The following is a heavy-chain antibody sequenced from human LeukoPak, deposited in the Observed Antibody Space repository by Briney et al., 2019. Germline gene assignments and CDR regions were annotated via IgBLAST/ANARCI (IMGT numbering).Heavy chain of an antibody. D-gene: IGHD2-2*01. CDR2: ISYDGSNK. J-gene: IGHJ4*02. Sequence: GRSLRLSCAASGFTFSSYGMHWVRQAPGKRLEWVAVISYDGSNKYYADSVKGRFTISRDNSKNTLYLQMNSLRAEDTAVYYCAKGEIVVVPAAETDFDYWGQGTLVTVSS. V-gene: IGHV3-30*18. CDR1: GFTFSSYG. CDR3: AKGEIVVVPAAETDFDY.